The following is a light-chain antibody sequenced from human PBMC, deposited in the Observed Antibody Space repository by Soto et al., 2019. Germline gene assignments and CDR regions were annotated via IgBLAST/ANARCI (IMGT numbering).Light chain of an antibody. Sequence: QSALTQPPSASGSPGQSVTISCTGTSSDVGGYNYVSWYQQHPGKAPKLMIYEVSKRPSGVPDRFSGSKSGNTASLTVSGLQVEDEADYYCQSYDSSLSGYVFGTGTKLTVL. CDR1: SSDVGGYNY. V-gene: IGLV2-8*01. CDR3: QSYDSSLSGYV. CDR2: EVS. J-gene: IGLJ1*01.